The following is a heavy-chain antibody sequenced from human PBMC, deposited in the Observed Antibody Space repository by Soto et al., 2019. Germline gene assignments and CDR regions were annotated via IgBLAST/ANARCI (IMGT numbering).Heavy chain of an antibody. CDR1: GGSISSGGYS. D-gene: IGHD1-7*01. CDR3: AGTTSLQWYYMDV. J-gene: IGHJ6*03. V-gene: IGHV4-30-2*01. CDR2: IYHSGST. Sequence: PSETLSLTCAVSGGSISSGGYSWSWIRQPPGKGLEWIGYIYHSGSTYYNPSLKSRVTISVDRSKNQFSLHLNSVTPEDTAVYYCAGTTSLQWYYMDVWDKGTTVTVSS.